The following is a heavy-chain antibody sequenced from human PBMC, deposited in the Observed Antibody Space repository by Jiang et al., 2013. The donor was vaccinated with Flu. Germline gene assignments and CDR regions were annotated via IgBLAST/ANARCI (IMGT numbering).Heavy chain of an antibody. CDR3: ARGVGGYSHGYILY. CDR1: GDSFSSYA. J-gene: IGHJ4*02. Sequence: GDSFSSYASSWVRQAPGQGLEWMGGIIPIFGTSDFAQKFQGRLTITADESTSTAYMELSGLRSDDTAVYYCARGVGGYSHGYILYWGQGTLVTVSS. D-gene: IGHD5-18*01. CDR2: IIPIFGTS. V-gene: IGHV1-69*01.